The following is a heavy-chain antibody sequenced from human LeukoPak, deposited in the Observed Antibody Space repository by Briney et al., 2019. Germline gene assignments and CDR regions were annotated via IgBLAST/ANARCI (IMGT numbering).Heavy chain of an antibody. V-gene: IGHV3-21*06. D-gene: IGHD6-13*01. CDR2: ISSNSRYI. CDR3: ARVAEAAAFDS. CDR1: GFTFSTYS. J-gene: IGHJ4*02. Sequence: GGSLRLSCAASGFTFSTYSMSWVRQAPGKGLEWVSSISSNSRYIYCADSMRGRFTISRDNAKNSLCLQMNSLKPEDTAVYYCARVAEAAAFDSWGQGTLVTVSS.